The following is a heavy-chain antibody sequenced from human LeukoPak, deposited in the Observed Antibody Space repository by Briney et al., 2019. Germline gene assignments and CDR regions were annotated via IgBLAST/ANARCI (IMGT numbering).Heavy chain of an antibody. CDR3: GTGWAVDF. J-gene: IGHJ4*02. CDR2: IKRDGSEK. Sequence: GGSLRLSCAASGFNFGTHWMTWVRQAPGKGLECVATIKRDGSEKYYVDSVKGRFTISRDNAKNLLYLQMNSLRAEDTAVYYCGTGWAVDFWGQGTLVTVSS. V-gene: IGHV3-7*01. CDR1: GFNFGTHW. D-gene: IGHD5-24*01.